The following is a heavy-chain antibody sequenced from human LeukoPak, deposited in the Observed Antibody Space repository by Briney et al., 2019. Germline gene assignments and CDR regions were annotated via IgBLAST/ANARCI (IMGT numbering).Heavy chain of an antibody. V-gene: IGHV3-30*02. J-gene: IGHJ4*02. CDR2: MRYGGSNK. CDR1: GFTFSNYG. CDR3: AKDRTSGSTVIDY. Sequence: GGSLRLSCAASGFTFSNYGMHWVRQAPGKGLEWVALMRYGGSNKYYADSVKGRFTISRDNSKNTVYLEMNSLRPEDMAVYYCAKDRTSGSTVIDYWGQGILVTVSS.